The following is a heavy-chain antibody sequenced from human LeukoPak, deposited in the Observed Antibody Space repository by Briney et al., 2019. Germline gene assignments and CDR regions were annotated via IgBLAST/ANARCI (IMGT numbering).Heavy chain of an antibody. J-gene: IGHJ4*02. Sequence: ASVKVSCKASGYTFTSYYMHWVRQAPGQGLEWMGIINPSGGSTSYAQKFQGRVTMTRDTSTSKVYMELSSLRSEDTAVYYCARDYVDYHDSSGYQGDWGQGTLVTVSS. V-gene: IGHV1-46*01. CDR2: INPSGGST. CDR1: GYTFTSYY. CDR3: ARDYVDYHDSSGYQGD. D-gene: IGHD3-22*01.